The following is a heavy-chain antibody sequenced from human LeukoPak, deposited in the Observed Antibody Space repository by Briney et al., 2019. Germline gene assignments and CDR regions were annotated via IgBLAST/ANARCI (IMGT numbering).Heavy chain of an antibody. CDR2: ISSSGSTI. V-gene: IGHV3-11*01. Sequence: GGTLTLSRAASGFTFSDYYMSWIRQAPGMGLEGVSYISSSGSTIYYADSVKGRFTISRDNAKNSLYLQMNSLRAEDTAVYYCAREHIVVVTAIPYFDYWGQGTLVTVSS. CDR1: GFTFSDYY. D-gene: IGHD2-21*02. J-gene: IGHJ4*02. CDR3: AREHIVVVTAIPYFDY.